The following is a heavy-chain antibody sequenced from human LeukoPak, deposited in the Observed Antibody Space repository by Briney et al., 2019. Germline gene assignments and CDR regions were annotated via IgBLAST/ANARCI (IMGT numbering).Heavy chain of an antibody. CDR2: ISNRGFST. J-gene: IGHJ4*02. V-gene: IGHV3-11*01. Sequence: GGSLRLSCSASGLNLSDHYMSWIRQTPGGGLYWVSYISNRGFSTYYADSVKGRFTISRDNTKNSLYLEMQSLRAEDTAIYYCARNKRRFDQWGQGTVVTVSS. CDR3: ARNKRRFDQ. CDR1: GLNLSDHY.